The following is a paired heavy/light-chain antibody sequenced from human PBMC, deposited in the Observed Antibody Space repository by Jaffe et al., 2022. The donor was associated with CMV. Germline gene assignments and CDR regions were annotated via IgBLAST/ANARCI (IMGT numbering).Heavy chain of an antibody. CDR3: AVVVAPIYYYSGLDV. D-gene: IGHD2-2*01. CDR2: ISGSGGST. J-gene: IGHJ6*02. CDR1: GFTFSSYA. Sequence: EVQLLESGGGLAQPGGSLRLSCAASGFTFSSYAMSWVRQAPGKGLDWVSSISGSGGSTYYADSVKGRFSISRDNSNNTLHLQLNSLRVEDTAAYYCAVVVAPIYYYSGLDVWGQGTTVTV. V-gene: IGHV3-23*01.
Light chain of an antibody. J-gene: IGKJ3*01. CDR2: DAS. CDR1: QSVYNY. CDR3: QQRSSWPLT. V-gene: IGKV3-11*01. Sequence: ETVLTQSPATLSLSPGERATLSCRASQSVYNYLAWYQQKPGQAPRLLIYDASNRATGIPARFSGSGSGTDFTLTISSLEPDDFAIYYCQQRSSWPLTFGPGTKVDIK.